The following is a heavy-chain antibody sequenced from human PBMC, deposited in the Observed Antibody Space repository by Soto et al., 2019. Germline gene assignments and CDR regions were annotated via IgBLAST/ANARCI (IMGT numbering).Heavy chain of an antibody. J-gene: IGHJ5*02. CDR1: GYTFTSYD. CDR3: ARMNIAAAGLAWFDP. Sequence: ASVKVSCKASGYTFTSYDINWVRQATGQGLEWMGWMNPNSGNTGYAQKFQGRVTMTRNTSISTAYMELSSLRSEDTAVYYCARMNIAAAGLAWFDPWGQGTLVTVSS. CDR2: MNPNSGNT. V-gene: IGHV1-8*01. D-gene: IGHD6-13*01.